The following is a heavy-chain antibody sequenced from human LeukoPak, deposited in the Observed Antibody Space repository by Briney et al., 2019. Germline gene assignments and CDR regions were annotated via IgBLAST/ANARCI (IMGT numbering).Heavy chain of an antibody. CDR1: GFTFSNYW. Sequence: PGGSLRLSCAASGFTFSNYWMSWVRQAPGKGLEWVANINQDESEKYYVDSVKGRFTISRDNAKNSLYLQMNSPRAEDTAVYYCARVRVSSYYGMDIWGQGTTVTVSS. CDR2: INQDESEK. D-gene: IGHD2/OR15-2a*01. J-gene: IGHJ6*02. V-gene: IGHV3-7*05. CDR3: ARVRVSSYYGMDI.